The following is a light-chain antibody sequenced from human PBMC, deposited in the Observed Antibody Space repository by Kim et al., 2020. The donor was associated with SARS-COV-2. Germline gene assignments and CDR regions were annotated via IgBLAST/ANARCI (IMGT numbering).Light chain of an antibody. CDR1: QSISSY. J-gene: IGKJ1*01. CDR2: AAS. CDR3: QXXYGTSWT. V-gene: IGKV1-39*01. Sequence: DIQMTQSPSSLSASVGDRVTITSRXSQSISSYLNWYQQKPGKAPNLLIYAASSLQSGVPSRFSGTASGIEFTLTISSLQPEDFATYYCQXXYGTSWTFGQGTKVDIK.